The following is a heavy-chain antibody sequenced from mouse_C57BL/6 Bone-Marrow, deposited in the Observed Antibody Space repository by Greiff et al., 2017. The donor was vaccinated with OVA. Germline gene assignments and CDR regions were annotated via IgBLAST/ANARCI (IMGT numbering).Heavy chain of an antibody. Sequence: VKLMESGAELVRPGASVTLSCKASGYTFTDYEMHWVKQTPVHGLEWIGAIDPETGGTAYNQKFKGKAILTADKSSSTASMELRSLTSEDSAVYYGTRPGSSSRHYAMDYWGQGTSVTVSS. CDR3: TRPGSSSRHYAMDY. CDR2: IDPETGGT. J-gene: IGHJ4*01. D-gene: IGHD1-1*01. V-gene: IGHV1-15*01. CDR1: GYTFTDYE.